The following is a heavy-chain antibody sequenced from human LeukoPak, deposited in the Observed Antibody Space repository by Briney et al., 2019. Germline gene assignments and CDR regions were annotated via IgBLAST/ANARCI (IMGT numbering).Heavy chain of an antibody. Sequence: GGSLRLSCAASGFTFSKDDFHWVRQAPGKGLEWVAAIGVTGDTYYAGSVKGRFTISRDNSKNTLYLQMNSLRAEDTAVYYCAPPPTYSSSPNWGQGTLVTVSS. CDR3: APPPTYSSSPN. J-gene: IGHJ4*02. V-gene: IGHV3-13*01. CDR1: GFTFSKDD. D-gene: IGHD6-13*01. CDR2: IGVTGDT.